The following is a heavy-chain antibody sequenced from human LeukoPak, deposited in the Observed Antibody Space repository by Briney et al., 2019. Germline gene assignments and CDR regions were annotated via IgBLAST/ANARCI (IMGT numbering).Heavy chain of an antibody. J-gene: IGHJ4*02. Sequence: GEFLKISCKGSGYSFTSYWIGLVRQMPGKGLEWMGIIYPGDSDTRYSPSFQGQVTISADKSISTAYLQWSSLKASDTAIYYCARPTEGYSYGYFNYWGQGTLVTVSS. CDR1: GYSFTSYW. CDR2: IYPGDSDT. D-gene: IGHD5-18*01. V-gene: IGHV5-51*01. CDR3: ARPTEGYSYGYFNY.